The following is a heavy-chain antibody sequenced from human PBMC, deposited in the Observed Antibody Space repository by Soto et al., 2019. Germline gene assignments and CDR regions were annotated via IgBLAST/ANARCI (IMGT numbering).Heavy chain of an antibody. V-gene: IGHV1-69*04. J-gene: IGHJ3*02. CDR3: ARDRPGLDAFDI. CDR2: IIPILGIA. Sequence: ASVKVSCKASGGTFSSYAISWVRQAPGQGLEWMGRIIPILGIANYAQKFQGRVTITADKSTSTAYMELSSLRSEDTAVYYCARDRPGLDAFDIWGQGTMVTVSS. CDR1: GGTFSSYA.